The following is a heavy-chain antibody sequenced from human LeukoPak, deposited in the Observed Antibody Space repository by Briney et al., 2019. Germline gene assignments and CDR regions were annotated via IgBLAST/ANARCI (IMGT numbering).Heavy chain of an antibody. D-gene: IGHD2-21*01. CDR1: GFTFSSYA. J-gene: IGHJ4*02. CDR3: ARVTWGPGYSY. CDR2: ISSNWLST. V-gene: IGHV3-64*01. Sequence: GGSLRLSCAASGFTFSSYAMHWGRQAPGKGLEYVSSISSNWLSTYYAPPLTATLTLSRHTSNHTLYLQMGSLSAEDMAVYYCARVTWGPGYSYWGQGTLVTVSS.